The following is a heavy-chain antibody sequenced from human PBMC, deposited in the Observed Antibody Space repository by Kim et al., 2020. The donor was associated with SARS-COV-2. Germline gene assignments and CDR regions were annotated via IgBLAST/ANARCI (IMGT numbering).Heavy chain of an antibody. CDR2: IYYSGST. Sequence: SETLSLTCTVSGGSISSGGYYWSWIRQHPGKGLEWIGYIYYSGSTYYNPSLKSRVTISVDTSKNQFSLKLSSVTAADTAVYYCARATNFVVVPAAMSDNWFDPWGQGTLVTVSS. CDR3: ARATNFVVVPAAMSDNWFDP. J-gene: IGHJ5*02. CDR1: GGSISSGGYY. V-gene: IGHV4-31*03. D-gene: IGHD2-2*01.